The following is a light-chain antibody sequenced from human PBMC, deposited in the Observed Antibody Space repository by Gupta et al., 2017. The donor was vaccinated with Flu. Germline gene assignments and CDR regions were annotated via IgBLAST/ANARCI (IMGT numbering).Light chain of an antibody. V-gene: IGKV4-1*01. Sequence: DIVMTQSPDSLAASLGERATINCKSSQSVLYSSNNKNYLAWYQQKPGQPPKLLIYWASTRESGVPDRFSGSGSGTDFTRTISSLQAEDVAVYYCQQYYSTPTWTFGQGTKVEIK. CDR1: QSVLYSSNNKNY. CDR3: QQYYSTPTWT. CDR2: WAS. J-gene: IGKJ1*01.